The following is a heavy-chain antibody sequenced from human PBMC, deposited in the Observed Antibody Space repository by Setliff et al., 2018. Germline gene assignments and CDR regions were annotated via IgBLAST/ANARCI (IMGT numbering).Heavy chain of an antibody. V-gene: IGHV3-11*01. J-gene: IGHJ5*02. CDR2: ITSSGTTT. CDR1: GFTFSDYY. Sequence: PGGSLRLSCAASGFTFSDYYMSWIRQAPGKGLEWVSYITSSGTTTFYTDSVKGRFAISRDNARNSLHLQMNSLRAEGTAVYYCARGHTSMAPWGQGTPGTVSS. D-gene: IGHD5-18*01. CDR3: ARGHTSMAP.